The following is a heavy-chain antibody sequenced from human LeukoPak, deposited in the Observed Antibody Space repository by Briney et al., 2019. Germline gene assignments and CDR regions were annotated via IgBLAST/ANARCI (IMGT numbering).Heavy chain of an antibody. D-gene: IGHD6-13*01. J-gene: IGHJ5*02. CDR3: ARDPTAAGKGAWFDP. V-gene: IGHV4-59*05. CDR2: IYYSGST. Sequence: PSETLSLTCTVSGGSITGYYWNWIRQPPGKGREWIGSIYYSGSTYYNPSLKSRVTISVDTSKNQFSLKLSSVAAADTAVYYCARDPTAAGKGAWFDPWGQGTLVTVSS. CDR1: GGSITGYY.